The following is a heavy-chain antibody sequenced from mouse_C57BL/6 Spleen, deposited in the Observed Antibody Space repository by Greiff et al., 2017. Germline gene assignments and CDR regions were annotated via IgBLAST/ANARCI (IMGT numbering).Heavy chain of an antibody. V-gene: IGHV5-17*01. CDR1: GFTFSDYG. D-gene: IGHD2-4*01. CDR2: ISSGSSTI. Sequence: EVKLQESGGGLVKPGGSLKLSCAASGFTFSDYGMHWVRQAPEKGLEWVAYISSGSSTIYYADTVKGRFTISRDNAKNTLFLQMTSLRSEDTAMYYCARGGPYYDYDSYGGQGTTRTVAS. CDR3: ARGGPYYDYDSY. J-gene: IGHJ2*01.